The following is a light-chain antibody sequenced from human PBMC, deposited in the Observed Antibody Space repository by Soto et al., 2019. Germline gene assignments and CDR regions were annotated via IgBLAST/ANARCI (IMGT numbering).Light chain of an antibody. CDR2: GAS. CDR1: QSVSSN. V-gene: IGKV3D-15*01. J-gene: IGKJ3*01. CDR3: QQYNNGGT. Sequence: IVMTQSPATLSVSPGERATLSCRARQSVSSNFAWYQQKPGQAPRLLIYGASTRATGIPARFSGSGSGTECTLTISSLHSEDFAVYYCQQYNNGGTFGPGTKVDIK.